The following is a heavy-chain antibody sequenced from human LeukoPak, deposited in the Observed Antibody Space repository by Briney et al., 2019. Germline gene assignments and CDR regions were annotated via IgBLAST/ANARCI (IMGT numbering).Heavy chain of an antibody. V-gene: IGHV1-69*04. CDR3: ASGTYYYDSGGYYEYFQQ. CDR1: GGTFSSSA. Sequence: SVKVSCKTSGGTFSSSAITWVRQAPGQGPEWMGRIIPMLEIANYAQNFQGRVTITADKSTSTVYMELSSLRSEDTAVYYCASGTYYYDSGGYYEYFQQWGQGTLVTVSS. CDR2: IIPMLEIA. J-gene: IGHJ1*01. D-gene: IGHD3-22*01.